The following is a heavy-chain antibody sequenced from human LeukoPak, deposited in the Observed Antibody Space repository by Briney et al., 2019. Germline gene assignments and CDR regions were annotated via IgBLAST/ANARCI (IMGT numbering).Heavy chain of an antibody. J-gene: IGHJ4*02. CDR2: ICGRGVNT. CDR3: AGGSSGWYSDY. D-gene: IGHD6-19*01. CDR1: GFTFSSYA. Sequence: GGSLTLSCAASGFTFSSYAMTWVRPPPGKRREWVSAICGRGVNTYYADSVKGRFTISRDNSKNTLYLQMNSLRAEDTAVYYCAGGSSGWYSDYWGQGTLVTVSS. V-gene: IGHV3-23*01.